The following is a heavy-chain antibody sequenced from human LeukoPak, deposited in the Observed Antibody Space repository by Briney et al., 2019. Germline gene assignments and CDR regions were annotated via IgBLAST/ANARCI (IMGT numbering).Heavy chain of an antibody. D-gene: IGHD4-17*01. CDR3: ARSDYVNAFDI. CDR2: IGTAGDT. V-gene: IGHV3-13*01. J-gene: IGHJ3*02. Sequence: GGSLRLSCAASGFTFNSYDMHWVRQATGKGLEWVSAIGTAGDTYYPGSVKGRFTISRENAKNSLYLQMNSLRAGDTAVYYCARSDYVNAFDIWGQGTMVTVSS. CDR1: GFTFNSYD.